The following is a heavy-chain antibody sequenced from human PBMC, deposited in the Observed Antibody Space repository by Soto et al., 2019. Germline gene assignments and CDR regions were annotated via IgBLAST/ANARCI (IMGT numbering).Heavy chain of an antibody. J-gene: IGHJ4*02. D-gene: IGHD1-26*01. CDR1: GYTFTGHY. CDR3: GRGRSGQIVVFY. CDR2: IGPEGGAT. Sequence: GASVKVSCKASGYTFTGHYIHWVRQAPEQGPEWMGEIGPEGGATRYAQKFQGRVTMTRDTSITTVYMELKNLSPDDTAVYYCGRGRSGQIVVFYWGQGTPVTVSS. V-gene: IGHV1-2*02.